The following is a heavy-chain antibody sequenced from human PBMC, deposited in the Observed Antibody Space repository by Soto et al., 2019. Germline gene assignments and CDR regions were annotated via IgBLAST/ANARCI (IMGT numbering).Heavy chain of an antibody. CDR3: VRDLWIQLGHFDY. V-gene: IGHV3-48*02. CDR2: ITSSSSTV. Sequence: GGSLRLSCAASGFTFSSYSMNWVRQAPGGGLEWVSYITSSSSTVYYADSVKGRFTISRDNAKNSLYLQMNSLRDEDTAVYYCVRDLWIQLGHFDYWGQGTLVTVSS. D-gene: IGHD5-18*01. J-gene: IGHJ4*02. CDR1: GFTFSSYS.